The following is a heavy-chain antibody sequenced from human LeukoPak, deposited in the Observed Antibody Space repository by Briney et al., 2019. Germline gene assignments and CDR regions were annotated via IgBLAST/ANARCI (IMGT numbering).Heavy chain of an antibody. V-gene: IGHV3-30*18. CDR3: AKDLRDYYGSVKY. Sequence: GGSLRLSCAASGFTFSSYGVHWVRQAPGKGLEWVAVISYDGSNKYYADSVKGRFTISRDNSKNTLYLQMNSLRAEDTAVYYCAKDLRDYYGSVKYWGQGTLVTVSS. CDR1: GFTFSSYG. J-gene: IGHJ4*02. CDR2: ISYDGSNK. D-gene: IGHD3-10*01.